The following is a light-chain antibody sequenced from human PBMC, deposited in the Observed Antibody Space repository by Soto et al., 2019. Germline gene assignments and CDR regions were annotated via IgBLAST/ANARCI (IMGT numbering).Light chain of an antibody. CDR3: QQYDNLRPT. V-gene: IGKV1-33*01. J-gene: IGKJ2*01. CDR1: QDISNY. Sequence: DIQMTQSPSSLSASVGDRVTITCQASQDISNYLNWYQQKPGKAPKLLIYDACNLETGVPSRFSGSGSGTYFTFTISSLQPEDIATYYCQQYDNLRPTFGQGTKLEIK. CDR2: DAC.